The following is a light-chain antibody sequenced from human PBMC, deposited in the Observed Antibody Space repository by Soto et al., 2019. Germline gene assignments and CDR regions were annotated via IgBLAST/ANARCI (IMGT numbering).Light chain of an antibody. Sequence: DIQMTQSPSTLSASVGDRVTITCRASQSISSWLAWYQQKPGKAPKLLIYDASSLESGVPSRFSGSGSGTEFTLTISSLQPDDFATYYCRQYNSYSEAFGQGTKVELK. CDR1: QSISSW. CDR3: RQYNSYSEA. J-gene: IGKJ1*01. V-gene: IGKV1-5*01. CDR2: DAS.